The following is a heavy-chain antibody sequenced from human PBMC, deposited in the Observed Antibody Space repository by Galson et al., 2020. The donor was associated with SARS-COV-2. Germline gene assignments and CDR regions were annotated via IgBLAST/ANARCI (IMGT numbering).Heavy chain of an antibody. CDR2: ILPGESKT. Sequence: GESLKISCKASGYSFTDHWIVWVRQMPGEGLEWVGGILPGESKTRHNAAFQGHVTISADKSVNTAYLQWGGLRASDNAMYYCARASSSSRHFDWLWWFDSWGQGTLVTVSS. CDR3: ARASSSSRHFDWLWWFDS. V-gene: IGHV5-51*01. D-gene: IGHD3-9*01. CDR1: GYSFTDHW. J-gene: IGHJ5*01.